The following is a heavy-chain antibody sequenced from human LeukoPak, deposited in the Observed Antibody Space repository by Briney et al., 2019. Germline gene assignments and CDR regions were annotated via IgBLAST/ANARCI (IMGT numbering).Heavy chain of an antibody. CDR3: TPHYGSASYYH. CDR1: GFTFSIAW. V-gene: IGHV3-15*01. J-gene: IGHJ5*02. Sequence: GSPCDSRAASGFTFSIAWVSWVSQAPGKGREWVGRLKSNSDGGTTDEASPKGGRLTISRDDSSNTLYLQTNSRQPDHTAVYYCTPHYGSASYYHWGQGTLVTVSS. D-gene: IGHD3-10*01. CDR2: LKSNSDGGTT.